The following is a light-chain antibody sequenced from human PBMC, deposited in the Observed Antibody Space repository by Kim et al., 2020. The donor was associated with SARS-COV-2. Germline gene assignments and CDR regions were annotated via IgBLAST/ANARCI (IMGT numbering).Light chain of an antibody. CDR3: NSRDNSSNHVV. V-gene: IGLV3-19*01. J-gene: IGLJ3*02. CDR2: GKY. CDR1: SLINYY. Sequence: LGQTVMLTYQGDSLINYYKSRCEQKQGQAAVLVLYGKYNRPPGIPDRVSGSASENTASLTITGAQAEDEADYYGNSRDNSSNHVVFGGGTRLAVL.